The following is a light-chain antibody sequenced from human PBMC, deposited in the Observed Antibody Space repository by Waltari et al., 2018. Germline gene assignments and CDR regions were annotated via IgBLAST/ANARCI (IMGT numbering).Light chain of an antibody. CDR1: ALPMRY. CDR3: YSKDNDCDQRV. CDR2: ENN. J-gene: IGLJ3*02. Sequence: SYELTQPPSVSVSPGQSARINCSGDALPMRYVFWYQQKSGQAPVLVIHENNKRPSGIPERFSGSSSGTLATLTISGAQVDDEADYYCYSKDNDCDQRVFGGGTKLTVL. V-gene: IGLV3-10*01.